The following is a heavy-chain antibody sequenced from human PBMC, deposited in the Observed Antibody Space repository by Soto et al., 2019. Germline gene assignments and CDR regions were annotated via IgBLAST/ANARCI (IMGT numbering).Heavy chain of an antibody. Sequence: GESLKISCKGSGYSFTSYWISWVRQMPGKGLEWMGRIDPSDSDTNYSPSFQGHVTISADKSISTAYLQWSSLKASDTAMYYCARHGGGLPYLTAADGMDVWGQGTTVTVSS. CDR3: ARHGGGLPYLTAADGMDV. V-gene: IGHV5-10-1*01. CDR1: GYSFTSYW. J-gene: IGHJ6*02. D-gene: IGHD3-16*01. CDR2: IDPSDSDT.